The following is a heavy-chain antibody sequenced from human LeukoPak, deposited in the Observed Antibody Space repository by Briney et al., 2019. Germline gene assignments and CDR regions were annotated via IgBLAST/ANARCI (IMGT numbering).Heavy chain of an antibody. CDR1: GYTFTSYG. D-gene: IGHD6-13*01. CDR2: ISAYNGNT. CDR3: ARVAAAGTPDWFGP. V-gene: IGHV1-18*01. Sequence: GASVKVSCKASGYTFTSYGISWVRQAPGQGLEWMGWISAYNGNTNYAQKLQGRVTMTTDTSTSTAYMELRSLRSDDTAVYYCARVAAAGTPDWFGPWGQGTLVTVSS. J-gene: IGHJ5*02.